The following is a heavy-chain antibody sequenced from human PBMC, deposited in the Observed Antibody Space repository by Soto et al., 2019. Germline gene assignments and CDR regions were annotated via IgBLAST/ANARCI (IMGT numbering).Heavy chain of an antibody. CDR1: GGSISSGDYY. J-gene: IGHJ4*02. D-gene: IGHD1-26*01. Sequence: PXXTLSLPFTVSGGSISSGDYYWSSIRQPPGKGLEWIGYIYYSGSTNYNPSLKSRVTISVDTSKNQFSLKLSSVTAADTAVYYCARRYGGNFDYWGQGTLVTGSS. V-gene: IGHV4-61*08. CDR3: ARRYGGNFDY. CDR2: IYYSGST.